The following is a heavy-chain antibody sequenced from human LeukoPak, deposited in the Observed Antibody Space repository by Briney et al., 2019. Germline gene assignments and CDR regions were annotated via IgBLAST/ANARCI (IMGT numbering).Heavy chain of an antibody. D-gene: IGHD3-22*01. CDR1: GVSISSYF. CDR3: ARDSYYYDISGYRGFDY. J-gene: IGHJ4*02. Sequence: SETLSLTCTVSGVSISSYFWSWIRQPAGKGLEWIGRIYISGSTNYNPSLKSRVTMSVDTSKNQFSLKLSSVTAADTAVYYCARDSYYYDISGYRGFDYWGQGTLVTVSS. CDR2: IYISGST. V-gene: IGHV4-4*07.